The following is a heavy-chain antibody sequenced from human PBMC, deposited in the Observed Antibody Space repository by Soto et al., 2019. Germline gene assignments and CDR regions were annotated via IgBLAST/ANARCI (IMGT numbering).Heavy chain of an antibody. Sequence: GGSLRLSCAASGFTFSSYGMHWVRQAPGKGLEWVAVISYDGSNKYYADSVKGRFTISRDNSKNTLYLQMNSLRAEDTAVYYCAKEEGGSSWYGGYYYYGMDVWGQGTTVTVSS. J-gene: IGHJ6*02. CDR2: ISYDGSNK. CDR3: AKEEGGSSWYGGYYYYGMDV. CDR1: GFTFSSYG. V-gene: IGHV3-30*18. D-gene: IGHD6-13*01.